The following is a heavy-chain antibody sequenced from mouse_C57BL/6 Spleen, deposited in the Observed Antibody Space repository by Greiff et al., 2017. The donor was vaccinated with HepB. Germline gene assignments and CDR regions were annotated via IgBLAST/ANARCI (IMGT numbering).Heavy chain of an antibody. CDR1: GYTFTSYW. Sequence: QVQLQQPGAELVKPGASVKLSCKASGYTFTSYWMHWVKQRPGQGLEWIGMIHPNSGSTNYNEKFKSKATLTVDKSSSTAYMQLSSLTSEDSAVYYCARERIGYEGYYYAMDYWGQGTSVTVSS. CDR3: ARERIGYEGYYYAMDY. J-gene: IGHJ4*01. CDR2: IHPNSGST. D-gene: IGHD2-3*01. V-gene: IGHV1-64*01.